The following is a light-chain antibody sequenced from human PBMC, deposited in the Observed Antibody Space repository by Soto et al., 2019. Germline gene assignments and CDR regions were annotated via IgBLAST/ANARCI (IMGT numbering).Light chain of an antibody. CDR3: QTWGTGMVV. J-gene: IGLJ2*01. V-gene: IGLV4-69*01. CDR1: SAPSSYA. Sequence: QLVLTQSPSASDSLGASVTLTCTLSSAPSSYAIAGHQQQRESGPRDLMKLNSDGSHINGEAIPDRFSGSSSGAERYLTTSRFHSADKADYYWQTWGTGMVVFGGGTQLTAL. CDR2: LNSDGSH.